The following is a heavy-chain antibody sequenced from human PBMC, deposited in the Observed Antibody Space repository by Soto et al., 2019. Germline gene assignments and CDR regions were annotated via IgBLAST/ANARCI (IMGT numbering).Heavy chain of an antibody. Sequence: SVKVSFKASGGTFSSETITWVRQAPGQGLEWMGGIIPISDTANYAQNFRGRVTITADESTSTVYLELSSLRSEDTAVYYCATLVPAPIKLFPRLGWFDPWGQGTLVTVSS. CDR3: ATLVPAPIKLFPRLGWFDP. D-gene: IGHD2-2*02. CDR1: GGTFSSET. J-gene: IGHJ5*02. CDR2: IIPISDTA. V-gene: IGHV1-69*13.